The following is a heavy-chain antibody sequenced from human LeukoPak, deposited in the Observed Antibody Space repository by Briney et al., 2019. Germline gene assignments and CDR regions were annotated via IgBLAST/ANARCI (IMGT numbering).Heavy chain of an antibody. CDR2: VYYSGNT. CDR3: ARGMGMSDY. V-gene: IGHV4-61*08. J-gene: IGHJ4*02. Sequence: SETLSLTCTVSGGSISSGGYYWSWIRQHPGKGLEWIGYVYYSGNTNYNPSLKSRVTISVDTSKNQFSLKLTSVTAADTAMYYCARGMGMSDYWGQGTLVTVSS. D-gene: IGHD1-26*01. CDR1: GGSISSGGYY.